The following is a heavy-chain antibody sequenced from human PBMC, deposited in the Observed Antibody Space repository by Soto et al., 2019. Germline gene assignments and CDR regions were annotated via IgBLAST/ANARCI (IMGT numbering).Heavy chain of an antibody. CDR3: ARYGYYYGMDV. CDR2: IYYSGST. V-gene: IGHV4-61*01. CDR1: GGSISSGNYY. J-gene: IGHJ6*02. Sequence: PSETLSLTCTVSGGSISSGNYYWSWIRQPPGKGLEWIGYIYYSGSTNYNPSLKSRVTISVDTSKNQFSLKLSSVTAADTAVYYCARYGYYYGMDVWGQGTTVTVSS. D-gene: IGHD2-8*01.